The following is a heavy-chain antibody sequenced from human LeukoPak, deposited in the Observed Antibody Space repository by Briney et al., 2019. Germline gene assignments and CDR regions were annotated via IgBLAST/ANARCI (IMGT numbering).Heavy chain of an antibody. CDR1: GFTFSDYD. V-gene: IGHV3-13*01. CDR3: ARVAKERVGGVYYFDY. D-gene: IGHD1-1*01. CDR2: IGTAGDT. Sequence: GGSLRLSCAASGFTFSDYDMHWVRQATGKGLEWVSAIGTAGDTYYTGSVKGRFTISRENAKNSSYLQMNSLRAGDTAVYYCARVAKERVGGVYYFDYWGQGTLVTVSS. J-gene: IGHJ4*02.